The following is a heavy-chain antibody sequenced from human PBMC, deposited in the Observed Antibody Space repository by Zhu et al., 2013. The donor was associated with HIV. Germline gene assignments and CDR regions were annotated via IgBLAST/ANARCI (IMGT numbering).Heavy chain of an antibody. J-gene: IGHJ4*02. CDR3: ARGLDYYDSSGYPVYFDY. D-gene: IGHD3-22*01. V-gene: IGHV1-69*01. Sequence: QVQLVQSGAEVKKPGSSVKVSCKASGGTFSSYAISWVRQAPGQGLEWMGGIIPIFGTANYAQKFQGRVTITADESTSTAYMELSSLRSEDTAVYYCARGLDYYDSSGYPVYFDYWGQGTLVTVSS. CDR1: GGTFSSYA. CDR2: IIPIFGTA.